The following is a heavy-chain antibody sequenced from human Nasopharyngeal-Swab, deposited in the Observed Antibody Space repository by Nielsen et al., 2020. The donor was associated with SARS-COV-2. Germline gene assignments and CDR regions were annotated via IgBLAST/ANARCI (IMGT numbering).Heavy chain of an antibody. Sequence: SVKVSCKASGGTFSSYAISWVRQAPGQGLEWMGGIIPIFGTANYAQKFQGRVTITADKSTSTACMELSSLRSEDTAVYYCASGHLVVVVAATNYYYGMDVWGQGTTVTVSS. CDR1: GGTFSSYA. CDR2: IIPIFGTA. V-gene: IGHV1-69*06. J-gene: IGHJ6*02. CDR3: ASGHLVVVVAATNYYYGMDV. D-gene: IGHD2-15*01.